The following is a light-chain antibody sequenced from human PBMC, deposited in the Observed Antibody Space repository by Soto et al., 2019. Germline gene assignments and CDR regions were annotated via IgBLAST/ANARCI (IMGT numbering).Light chain of an antibody. CDR3: QQYNNWPPWT. J-gene: IGKJ1*01. V-gene: IGKV3-15*01. Sequence: ELLVTQSPDTLSVSPGERAALSWRASQTVTRNLAWYQQKPGQAPRLLIYGASTRATGIPARFSGSGSGTDFTLTISSLQSEDFAVYYCQQYNNWPPWTFGQGTKVDIK. CDR2: GAS. CDR1: QTVTRN.